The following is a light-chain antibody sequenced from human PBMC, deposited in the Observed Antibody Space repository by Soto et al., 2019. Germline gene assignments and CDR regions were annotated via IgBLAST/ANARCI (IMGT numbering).Light chain of an antibody. CDR1: GSDVGGYNY. CDR3: SSYAGSHTYEV. CDR2: DVI. Sequence: QSALTQPASVSGSPGQSITISCTGTGSDVGGYNYVSWYQQHPGKAPKLMIYDVIKRPSGVPDRFSGSKSGNTASLTISGLQTEDEADYHCSSYAGSHTYEVFGGGTKLTVL. J-gene: IGLJ3*02. V-gene: IGLV2-11*01.